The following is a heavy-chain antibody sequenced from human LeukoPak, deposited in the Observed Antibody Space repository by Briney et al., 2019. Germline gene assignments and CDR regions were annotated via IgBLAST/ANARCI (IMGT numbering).Heavy chain of an antibody. Sequence: GGSLRLSCVASGFSFSDNYMNWVRQAPGKGLEWVSYISSSSSYTNYADSVKGRFTISRDNSKNTLYLQMNSLRAEDTAVYYCAKDITIFFYYYYGMDVWGKGTTVTVSS. J-gene: IGHJ6*04. CDR2: ISSSSSYT. CDR3: AKDITIFFYYYYGMDV. D-gene: IGHD3-9*01. V-gene: IGHV3-11*03. CDR1: GFSFSDNY.